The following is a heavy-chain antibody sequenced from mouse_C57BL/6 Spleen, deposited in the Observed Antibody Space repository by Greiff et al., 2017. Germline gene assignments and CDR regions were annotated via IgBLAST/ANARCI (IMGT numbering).Heavy chain of an antibody. Sequence: DVQLQESGGDLVKPGGSLKLSCAASGFTFSSYGMSWVRQTPDKRLEWVATISSGSSYTYYPDSVKGRFTISRDNAKNTLYLQMSSLKSEDTAMYYCARGGLTTVVTDSFDYWGQGTTLTVSS. CDR2: ISSGSSYT. D-gene: IGHD1-1*01. J-gene: IGHJ2*01. V-gene: IGHV5-6*01. CDR3: ARGGLTTVVTDSFDY. CDR1: GFTFSSYG.